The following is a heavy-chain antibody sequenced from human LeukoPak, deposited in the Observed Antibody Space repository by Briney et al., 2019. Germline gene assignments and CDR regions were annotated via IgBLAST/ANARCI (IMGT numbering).Heavy chain of an antibody. CDR1: GFTFSSYS. CDR2: ISSSSSYK. V-gene: IGHV3-21*01. CDR3: ARGSRGSSTFSYYYYMDV. D-gene: IGHD6-6*01. Sequence: PGGSLRLSCAASGFTFSSYSMNSVRQAPGKGLEWVSSISSSSSYKYYADSVKGRFTISRDNAKNSLYLQMNSLRAEDTAVYYCARGSRGSSTFSYYYYMDVWGKGTTVTVSS. J-gene: IGHJ6*03.